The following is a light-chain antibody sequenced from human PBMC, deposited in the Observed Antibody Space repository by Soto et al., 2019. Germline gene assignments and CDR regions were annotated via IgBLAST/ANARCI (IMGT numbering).Light chain of an antibody. CDR3: SSYAGYSTSMV. CDR1: SSDVGSYSL. V-gene: IGLV2-23*01. Sequence: QSVLTQPASVSGSPGQSITISCTGTSSDVGSYSLVSWYQQHPGKAPKLMIYEANKRPSGVSNRFSGSKSGNTASLTISGLQAEDEAEYYCSSYAGYSTSMVFGGGTKLTVL. J-gene: IGLJ2*01. CDR2: EAN.